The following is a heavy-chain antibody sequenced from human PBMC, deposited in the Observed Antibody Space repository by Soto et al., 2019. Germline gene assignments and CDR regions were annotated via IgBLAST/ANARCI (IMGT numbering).Heavy chain of an antibody. V-gene: IGHV1-69*06. CDR3: ARESWSGQLVGYYYYYGIAV. Sequence: QVQLVQSGAEVKKPGSSVKVSCKASGGTFSSYAISWVRQAPGQGLEWMGGIIPIFGTANYAQKFQGRVTITADKSTSTAYMELSSLRSEDTAVYYCARESWSGQLVGYYYYYGIAVWGQGTTVTVSS. D-gene: IGHD6-6*01. CDR2: IIPIFGTA. CDR1: GGTFSSYA. J-gene: IGHJ6*02.